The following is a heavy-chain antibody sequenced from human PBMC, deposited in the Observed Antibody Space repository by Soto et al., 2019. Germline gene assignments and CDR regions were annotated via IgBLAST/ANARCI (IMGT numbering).Heavy chain of an antibody. J-gene: IGHJ6*02. CDR1: GGTFSSYA. CDR2: IIPIGGTA. CDR3: ARDILGFGYTYADV. D-gene: IGHD3-10*01. Sequence: QVQLVQSGAEVKKPGSSVKVSCKASGGTFSSYAISWVRQAPGQGLEWMGGIIPIGGTANYAQKFQGRVTITADESTSTAYKELGSLTSEDTAVYYCARDILGFGYTYADVWGQGTTVTVSS. V-gene: IGHV1-69*12.